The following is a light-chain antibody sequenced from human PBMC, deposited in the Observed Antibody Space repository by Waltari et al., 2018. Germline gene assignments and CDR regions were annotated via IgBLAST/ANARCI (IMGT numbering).Light chain of an antibody. CDR2: GND. CDR1: SSNSAAGYD. Sequence: QSVLTPPPPVTGAPGQRITLPCLGSSSNSAAGYDVRWYRQLPGTAPKLPLYGNDKLPSGVPDRFSGSKSGTSASLGITGLQAEDEADYYCQSYDTSLRAVFGGGTKVIVL. J-gene: IGLJ2*01. CDR3: QSYDTSLRAV. V-gene: IGLV1-40*01.